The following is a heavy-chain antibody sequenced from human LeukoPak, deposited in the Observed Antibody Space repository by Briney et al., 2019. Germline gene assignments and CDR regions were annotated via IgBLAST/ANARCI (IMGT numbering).Heavy chain of an antibody. Sequence: GGSLRLSCAASGFTFSSYSMNWVRQAPGKGLEWVSSISSSSSYIYYADSVKGRFTISRDNAKNSLYLQMNSLRAEDTAVYYCARGDGYAYSFDYWGQGTLVTVSS. V-gene: IGHV3-21*01. D-gene: IGHD5-24*01. CDR3: ARGDGYAYSFDY. CDR1: GFTFSSYS. J-gene: IGHJ4*02. CDR2: ISSSSSYI.